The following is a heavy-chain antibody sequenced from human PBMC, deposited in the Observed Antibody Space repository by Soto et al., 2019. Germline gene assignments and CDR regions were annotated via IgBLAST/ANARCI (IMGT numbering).Heavy chain of an antibody. CDR2: IIPILGTA. Sequence: SVKVSCKASGGSFSSYVISWVRQAPGQGLEWMGGIIPILGTANYAQKFQGRVTITADESTSTAYMELSSLRSEDTAVYYCARLRQRYFDYWGQGTLVTVSS. V-gene: IGHV1-69*13. J-gene: IGHJ4*02. D-gene: IGHD4-17*01. CDR1: GGSFSSYV. CDR3: ARLRQRYFDY.